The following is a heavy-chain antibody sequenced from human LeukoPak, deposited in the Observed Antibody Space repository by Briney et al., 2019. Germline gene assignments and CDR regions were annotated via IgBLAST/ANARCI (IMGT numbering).Heavy chain of an antibody. Sequence: PGGSLRLSCAASGSTFSNYWMKWVRQAPGKGLEWVSAISGSGGSTYYADSVKGRFTISRDNSKNTLYLQMNSLRAEDTAVYYCAKDPRRYSRTGGYFDYWGQGTLVTVSS. CDR2: ISGSGGST. CDR1: GSTFSNYW. CDR3: AKDPRRYSRTGGYFDY. D-gene: IGHD6-13*01. V-gene: IGHV3-23*01. J-gene: IGHJ4*02.